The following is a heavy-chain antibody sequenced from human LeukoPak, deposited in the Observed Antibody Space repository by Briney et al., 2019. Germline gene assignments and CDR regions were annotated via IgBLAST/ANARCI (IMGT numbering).Heavy chain of an antibody. Sequence: SETLSLTCTVSGGSISSYYLSWIRQPPGKGLELIGYIYDSGSTNYNPSPKSRVTISVDTSKNQFSLKLSSVTAADTAVYYCVRVGSVAGSGVPFDIWGQGTMVTVSS. V-gene: IGHV4-59*01. CDR3: VRVGSVAGSGVPFDI. J-gene: IGHJ3*02. D-gene: IGHD3-10*01. CDR2: IYDSGST. CDR1: GGSISSYY.